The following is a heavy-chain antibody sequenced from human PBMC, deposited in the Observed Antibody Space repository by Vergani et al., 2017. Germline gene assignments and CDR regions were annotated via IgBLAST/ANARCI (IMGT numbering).Heavy chain of an antibody. CDR2: IWYDGSNK. D-gene: IGHD4-17*01. CDR1: GFRFSSYR. V-gene: IGHV3-33*06. J-gene: IGHJ4*02. Sequence: QVQLVESGGGVVQPGRSLRLSCAASGFRFSSYRMNWVRQAPGKGLEWVAVIWYDGSNKYYADSVKGRFTISRDNSQNTVNLQMNSLRVDDTAVYYCAKDGRENSDYGYFDYWGQGTLVTVSS. CDR3: AKDGRENSDYGYFDY.